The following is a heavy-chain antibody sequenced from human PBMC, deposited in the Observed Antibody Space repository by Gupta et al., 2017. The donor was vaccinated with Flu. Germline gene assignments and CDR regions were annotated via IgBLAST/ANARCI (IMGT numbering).Heavy chain of an antibody. D-gene: IGHD3-10*01. J-gene: IGHJ4*02. Sequence: EEQLVASGRGLVQPGGSLRLSCAAFGFTFRSYWMDWGRQAPGKGLEWVANIAADDSVKNYADSVKGRFTISRDDAKDSLYLQMNSLRAEDTAVYYCARNRGWQQFDYWGQGALVTVSS. CDR2: IAADDSVK. V-gene: IGHV3-7*01. CDR3: ARNRGWQQFDY. CDR1: GFTFRSYW.